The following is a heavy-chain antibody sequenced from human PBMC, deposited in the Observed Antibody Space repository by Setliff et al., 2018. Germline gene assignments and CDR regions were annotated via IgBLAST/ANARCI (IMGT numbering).Heavy chain of an antibody. V-gene: IGHV4-61*10. D-gene: IGHD4-17*01. CDR1: GGSVSSSSYD. Sequence: SETMSLTCTVSGGSVSSSSYDWNWIRRHAGKGLEGIGHIFYSGSSNYNPSLQSRVSISADTSKNQLSLKLDSLTAADTAVYFCARLPRTVTHFDYWGQGALVTVSS. CDR2: IFYSGSS. CDR3: ARLPRTVTHFDY. J-gene: IGHJ4*02.